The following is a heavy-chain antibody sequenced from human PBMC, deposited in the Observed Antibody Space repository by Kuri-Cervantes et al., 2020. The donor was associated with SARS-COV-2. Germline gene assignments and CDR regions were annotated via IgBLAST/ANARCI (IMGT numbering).Heavy chain of an antibody. CDR3: ARERALLSLDY. J-gene: IGHJ4*02. CDR1: GFTFSSYS. Sequence: GEALKISCAASGFTFSSYSMNWVRQAPGKGLEWVSSISSSSSYIYYAHSVKGRFTISRDNAKNSLYLQMNSLRAEDTAVYYCARERALLSLDYWGQVTLVTVSS. D-gene: IGHD2-8*01. V-gene: IGHV3-21*01. CDR2: ISSSSSYI.